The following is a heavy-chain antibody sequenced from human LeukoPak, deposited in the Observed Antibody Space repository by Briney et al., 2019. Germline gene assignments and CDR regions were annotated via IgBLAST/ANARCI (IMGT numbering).Heavy chain of an antibody. J-gene: IGHJ5*02. D-gene: IGHD3-10*01. CDR3: ARSYITMVRGVSWFDP. CDR2: IYYSGST. Sequence: PETLSLTCTVSGGSISSYYWSWIRQPPGKGLEWIGYIYYSGSTNYNPSLKSRVTISVDTSKNQFSLKLSSVTAADTAVYYCARSYITMVRGVSWFDPWGQGTLVTVSS. V-gene: IGHV4-59*01. CDR1: GGSISSYY.